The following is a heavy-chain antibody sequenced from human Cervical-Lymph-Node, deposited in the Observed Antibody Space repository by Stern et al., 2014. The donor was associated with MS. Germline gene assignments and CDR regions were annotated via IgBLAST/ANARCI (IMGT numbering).Heavy chain of an antibody. CDR3: ALRRSYYVY. J-gene: IGHJ4*02. CDR2: LIPFFGAT. D-gene: IGHD1-26*01. Sequence: DQLVESGSEVKKPGSSVKVSCKASGDTFSSYALSWVRQAPGQGLEWVGGLIPFFGATRYAQKFLGRVTITPEESTGTAFMELSGLTSEDTAIYYCALRRSYYVYWGQGTLVTVSS. CDR1: GDTFSSYA. V-gene: IGHV1-69*01.